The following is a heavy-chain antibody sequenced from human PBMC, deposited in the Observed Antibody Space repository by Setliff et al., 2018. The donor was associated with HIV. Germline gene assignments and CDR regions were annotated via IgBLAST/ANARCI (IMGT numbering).Heavy chain of an antibody. J-gene: IGHJ3*02. V-gene: IGHV1-18*01. CDR2: ISTYNGNT. CDR3: ARDEGASCGGDCYNYDAFYI. D-gene: IGHD2-21*02. CDR1: GYTFTSYG. Sequence: ASVKVSCKASGYTFTSYGISGVRQAPGQGIEWRGWISTYNGNTVYAQNLQGRITMTTDTSTSTVYMELRRLRSEDKAVSYWARDEGASCGGDCYNYDAFYIRGQGTKGTVSS.